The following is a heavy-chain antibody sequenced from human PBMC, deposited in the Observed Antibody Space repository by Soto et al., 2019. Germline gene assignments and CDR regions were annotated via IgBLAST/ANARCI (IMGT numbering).Heavy chain of an antibody. CDR3: ASSYYASGTPYYYGMDV. CDR1: GVTFSSYA. CDR2: INAGNGNT. V-gene: IGHV1-3*01. D-gene: IGHD3-10*01. Sequence: ASVKVSCKASGVTFSSYAISWVRQAPGQGLEWMGWINAGNGNTKYSQKFQGRVTITRDTSASTAYMELRSLRSDDTAVYYCASSYYASGTPYYYGMDVWGQGTAVTVSS. J-gene: IGHJ6*02.